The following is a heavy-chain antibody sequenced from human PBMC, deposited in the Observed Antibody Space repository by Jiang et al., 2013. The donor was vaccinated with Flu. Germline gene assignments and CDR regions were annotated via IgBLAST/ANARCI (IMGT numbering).Heavy chain of an antibody. CDR1: GYTFTSYY. CDR3: ARVATVTTWFDY. CDR2: INPSGGST. Sequence: SGAEVKKPGASVKVSCKASGYTFTSYYMHWVRQTPGQGLEWMGIINPSGGSTSYAQKFQGRVTMTRDTSTSTVYMELSSLRSEDTAVYYCARVATVTTWFDYWGHGNPGHRLL. D-gene: IGHD4-17*01. V-gene: IGHV1-46*01. J-gene: IGHJ4*02.